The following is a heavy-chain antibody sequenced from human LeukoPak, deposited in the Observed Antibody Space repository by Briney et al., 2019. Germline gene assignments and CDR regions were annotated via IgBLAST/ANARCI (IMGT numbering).Heavy chain of an antibody. V-gene: IGHV3-20*04. CDR2: IHWNGGNT. D-gene: IGHD6-13*01. J-gene: IGHJ4*02. CDR3: ARAAVSSWKLDY. Sequence: GGSLRLSCVASGFTFSYYSMNWVRQAPGKGLEWVSGIHWNGGNTSYADSVKGRITISRDNAKNSLYLQMNSLRVEDTAFYYCARAAVSSWKLDYWGQGTLVTVSS. CDR1: GFTFSYYS.